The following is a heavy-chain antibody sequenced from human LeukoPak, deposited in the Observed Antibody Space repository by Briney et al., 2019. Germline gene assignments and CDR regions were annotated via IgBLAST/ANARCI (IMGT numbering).Heavy chain of an antibody. D-gene: IGHD3-10*01. CDR3: AKYQLLYNRTWRDAFDV. V-gene: IGHV4-59*01. CDR2: IYYSGST. J-gene: IGHJ3*01. CDR1: GGSISSYY. Sequence: PSETLSLTCTVSGGSISSYYWSWIRQPPGKGLEWIGYIYYSGSTNYNPSLKSRVTISVDTSKNQFSLKLSSVTAADTAVYYCAKYQLLYNRTWRDAFDVWGQGTMVTVSS.